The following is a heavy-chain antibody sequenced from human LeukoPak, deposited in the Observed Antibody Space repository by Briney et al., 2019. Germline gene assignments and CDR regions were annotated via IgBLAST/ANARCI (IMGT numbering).Heavy chain of an antibody. V-gene: IGHV3-74*01. CDR2: INSDGSST. CDR1: GFTFSSYW. D-gene: IGHD3-9*01. Sequence: GGSLRLSCAASGFTFSSYWMHWVRQAPGKGLVWVSRINSDGSSTSYADSVKGRFTISRDNAKNTLYLQMNSLRAEDTAVYYCARVQKQTDILTGLGPDAFDIWGQGTMVTVSS. CDR3: ARVQKQTDILTGLGPDAFDI. J-gene: IGHJ3*02.